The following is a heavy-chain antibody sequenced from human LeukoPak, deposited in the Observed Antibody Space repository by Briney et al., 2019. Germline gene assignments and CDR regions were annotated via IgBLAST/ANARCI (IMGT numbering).Heavy chain of an antibody. J-gene: IGHJ4*02. CDR3: ARESATTGY. CDR1: GFTFSNYW. D-gene: IGHD1-26*01. CDR2: IRQDGSEL. Sequence: PGGSLRLSCAASGFTFSNYWMTWVRQAPGRGLEWVANIRQDGSELYYADSVKGRFTISRDNAKNSLYLQMNNLRVEDTPVYYCARESATTGYWGQGTLVTVSS. V-gene: IGHV3-7*01.